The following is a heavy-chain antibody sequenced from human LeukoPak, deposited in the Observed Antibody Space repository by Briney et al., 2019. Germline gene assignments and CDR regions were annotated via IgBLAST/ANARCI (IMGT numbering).Heavy chain of an antibody. J-gene: IGHJ4*02. CDR1: GGSISSSSYY. CDR2: IYYSGST. D-gene: IGHD6-13*01. V-gene: IGHV4-39*07. Sequence: SETLSLTCTVSGGSISSSSYYWGWIRQPPGKGLEWIGSIYYSGSTYYNPSLKSRVTISVDTSKNQFSLKLSSVTAADTAVYYCVSGSSWSYWGQGTLVTVSS. CDR3: VSGSSWSY.